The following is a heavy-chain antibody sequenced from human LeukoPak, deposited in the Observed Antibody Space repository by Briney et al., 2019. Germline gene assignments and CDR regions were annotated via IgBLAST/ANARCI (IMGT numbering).Heavy chain of an antibody. CDR2: ISGSGDGT. CDR1: GFTFSSYA. D-gene: IGHD6-13*01. Sequence: GGSLRLSCAASGFTFSSYAMAWVRQAPGKGLEWVSAISGSGDGTYHADSVKGRFTISRDNSKNTLYLQMNSLRAEDTAVYYCAKEPRSSSWFWFDPWGQGTLVTVSS. V-gene: IGHV3-23*01. CDR3: AKEPRSSSWFWFDP. J-gene: IGHJ5*02.